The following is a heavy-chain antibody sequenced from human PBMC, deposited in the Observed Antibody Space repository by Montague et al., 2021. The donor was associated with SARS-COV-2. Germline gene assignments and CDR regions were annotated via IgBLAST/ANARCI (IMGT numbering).Heavy chain of an antibody. V-gene: IGHV4-59*08. D-gene: IGHD3-9*01. J-gene: IGHJ6*02. CDR2: IYHSGST. Sequence: SETLSLTCTVSGGSINNYYWRWIRPPPGSGLESIGYIYHSGSTDHSPFLKCRVTMSIDTSKNQFSLRLNSVTAADTAVYFCVRTTYFDLASIYYYVMDVWGHGTMVSV. CDR1: GGSINNYY. CDR3: VRTTYFDLASIYYYVMDV.